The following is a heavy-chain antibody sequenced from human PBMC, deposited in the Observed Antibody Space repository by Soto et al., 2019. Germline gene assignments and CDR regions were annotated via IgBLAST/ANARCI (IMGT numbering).Heavy chain of an antibody. CDR1: GGTFSSYA. V-gene: IGHV1-69*12. J-gene: IGHJ4*02. CDR3: ARLGSIAARQAQGNVGD. D-gene: IGHD6-6*01. CDR2: IIPIFGTA. Sequence: QVQLVQSGAEVKKPGSSVKVSCKASGGTFSSYAISWVRQAPGQGLEWMGGIIPIFGTANYAQKFQGRVTITADESTSPAYLELSSLRSEDTAVYYCARLGSIAARQAQGNVGDWGQGTLVTVSS.